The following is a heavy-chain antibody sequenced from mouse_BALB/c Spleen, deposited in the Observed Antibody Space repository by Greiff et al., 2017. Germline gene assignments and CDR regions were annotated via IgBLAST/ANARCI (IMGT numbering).Heavy chain of an antibody. J-gene: IGHJ4*01. Sequence: DVQLVESGPGLVKPSQSLSLTCSVTGYSITSGYYWNWIRQFPGNKLEWMGYISYDGSNNYNPSLKNRISITRDTSKNQFFLKLNSVTTEDTATYYCARNYGSTYYYAMDYWGQGTSVTVSS. D-gene: IGHD1-1*01. CDR3: ARNYGSTYYYAMDY. V-gene: IGHV3-6*02. CDR2: ISYDGSN. CDR1: GYSITSGYY.